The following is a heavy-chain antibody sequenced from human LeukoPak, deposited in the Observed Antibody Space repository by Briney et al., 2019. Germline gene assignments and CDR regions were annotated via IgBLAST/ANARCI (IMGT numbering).Heavy chain of an antibody. CDR3: ARASAMIVVVRGAFDI. Sequence: PGGSLRLSCAASGFTFSSYEMNWVRQAPGKGLEWVSYISSSGSTIYYADSVKGRLTISRDNAKNSLYLQMNSLRAEDTAVYYCARASAMIVVVRGAFDIWGQGTMVTVSS. CDR2: ISSSGSTI. D-gene: IGHD3-22*01. V-gene: IGHV3-48*03. J-gene: IGHJ3*02. CDR1: GFTFSSYE.